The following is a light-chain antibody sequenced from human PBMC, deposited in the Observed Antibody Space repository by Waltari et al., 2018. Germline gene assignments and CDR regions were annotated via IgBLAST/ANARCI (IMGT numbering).Light chain of an antibody. CDR1: QSISRF. V-gene: IGKV3-20*01. Sequence: EIMLTQSPGPLSLSPGERATVSCRASQSISRFLAWYQQKPGQAPRLLIYDASTRATGIPDRFSGSGSGTDFSLTISRLEPEDIAVYYCQKYGSLPATFGQGTKVEIK. J-gene: IGKJ1*01. CDR2: DAS. CDR3: QKYGSLPAT.